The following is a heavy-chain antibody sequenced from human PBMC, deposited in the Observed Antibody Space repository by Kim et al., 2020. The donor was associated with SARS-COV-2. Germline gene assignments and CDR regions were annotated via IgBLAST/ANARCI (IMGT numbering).Heavy chain of an antibody. Sequence: GGSLRLSCAASGFTFDTFAMSWVRQAPGKGLEWVSVISGGAVNKFYADSVRGRFTISRDNSKSTLYLQMNSLRDEDTALYDCAKMVIMDGYNYFYYYAM. CDR1: GFTFDTFA. J-gene: IGHJ6*01. D-gene: IGHD2-21*01. CDR3: AKMVIMDGYNYFYYYAM. V-gene: IGHV3-23*01. CDR2: ISGGAVNK.